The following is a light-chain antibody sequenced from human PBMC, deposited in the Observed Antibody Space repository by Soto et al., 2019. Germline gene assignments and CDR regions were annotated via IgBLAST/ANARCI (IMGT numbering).Light chain of an antibody. J-gene: IGLJ2*01. CDR1: SSDVGGYNY. V-gene: IGLV2-14*01. CDR2: EVS. CDR3: SSYTSSSTLVV. Sequence: QSALTQPASVSGSHGQSITISCTGTSSDVGGYNYVSWYQQHPGKAPKLIIYEVSNRPSGVSNRFSGSKSGNTASLTISGLQAEDEADYYCSSYTSSSTLVVFGGGTNLTVL.